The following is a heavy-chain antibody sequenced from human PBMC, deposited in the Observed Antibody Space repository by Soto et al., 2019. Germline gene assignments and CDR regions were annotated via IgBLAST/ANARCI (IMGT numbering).Heavy chain of an antibody. CDR1: RDTFTSYY. D-gene: IGHD1-26*01. CDR3: ARSSGGNFGILIEGTNWFAP. J-gene: IGHJ5*02. CDR2: INPHGGST. Sequence: ASVKVSCKAPRDTFTSYYSNWVRQAPGQGLEWMGVINPHGGSTAYAQKFKGRVTLTRDTSASTVYMEVSSLTSEDTAMYYCARSSGGNFGILIEGTNWFAPWGQGTLVTVSS. V-gene: IGHV1-46*01.